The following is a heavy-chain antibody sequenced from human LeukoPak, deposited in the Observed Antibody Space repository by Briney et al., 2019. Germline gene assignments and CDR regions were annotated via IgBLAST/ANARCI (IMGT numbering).Heavy chain of an antibody. Sequence: SETLSLTCAVYGGSFSGYYWSWIRQPPGKGLEWIGEINHSGSTNYNPSLKGRVTISEDTSKNQFSLKLSSVTAADTAVYYCAREVRGYSYGNAYNWFDPWGQGTLVTVSS. V-gene: IGHV4-34*01. CDR1: GGSFSGYY. CDR2: INHSGST. J-gene: IGHJ5*02. CDR3: AREVRGYSYGNAYNWFDP. D-gene: IGHD5-18*01.